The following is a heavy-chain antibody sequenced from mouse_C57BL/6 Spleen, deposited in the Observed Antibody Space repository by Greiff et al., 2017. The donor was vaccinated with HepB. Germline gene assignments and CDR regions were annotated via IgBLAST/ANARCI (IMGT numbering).Heavy chain of an antibody. CDR1: GFTFSDYG. J-gene: IGHJ4*01. Sequence: DVMLVESGGGLVKPGGSLKLSCAASGFTFSDYGMHWVRQAPEKGLEWVAYISSGSSTIYYADTVKGRFTISRDNAKNTLFLQLTSLRSEDTAMSYCARAVLREGKQLAMDYWGQGTTVTVSS. CDR2: ISSGSSTI. D-gene: IGHD1-1*01. CDR3: ARAVLREGKQLAMDY. V-gene: IGHV5-17*01.